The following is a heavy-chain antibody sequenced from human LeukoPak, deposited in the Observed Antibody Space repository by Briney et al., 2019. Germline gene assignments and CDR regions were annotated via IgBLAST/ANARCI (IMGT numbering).Heavy chain of an antibody. CDR2: IYTSGST. V-gene: IGHV4-4*07. D-gene: IGHD2-2*02. Sequence: SETLSLTCTVSGGSISSYYWSWIRQPAGKGLEWIGRIYTSGSTNYNPSLKSRVTMSVDTSKNQFSLKLSSVTAADTAVYYCARTSVVPAAISWFDPWGQGTLVTVSS. CDR3: ARTSVVPAAISWFDP. CDR1: GGSISSYY. J-gene: IGHJ5*02.